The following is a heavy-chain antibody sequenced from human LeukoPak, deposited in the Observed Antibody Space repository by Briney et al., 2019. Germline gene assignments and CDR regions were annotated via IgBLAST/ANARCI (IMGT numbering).Heavy chain of an antibody. CDR1: GFTFSSYW. V-gene: IGHV3-7*01. J-gene: IGHJ6*02. D-gene: IGHD3-16*01. Sequence: GGSLRLSCAACGFTFSSYWMSLVRQAPGKGLEWVANMNRDGSEKNYVDSIKGRFTISRDNAANSLYLQMNSLRVEDTAVYYCARDGGIIRFGGQDVWGQGTTVIVS. CDR3: ARDGGIIRFGGQDV. CDR2: MNRDGSEK.